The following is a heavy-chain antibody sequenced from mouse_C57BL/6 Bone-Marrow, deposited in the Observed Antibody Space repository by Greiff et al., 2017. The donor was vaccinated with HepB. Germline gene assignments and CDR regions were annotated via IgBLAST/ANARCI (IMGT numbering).Heavy chain of an antibody. D-gene: IGHD2-3*01. V-gene: IGHV5-6*02. CDR1: GFTFSSYG. CDR2: ISSGGSYT. Sequence: EVKLMESGGDLVKPGGSLKLSCAASGFTFSSYGMSWVRQTPDKRLAWVATISSGGSYTYYPDSVKGRFTISRDNAKNTLYLQMSSLKSEDTAMYYCARRDGYYDYFDYWGQGTTLTVSS. J-gene: IGHJ2*01. CDR3: ARRDGYYDYFDY.